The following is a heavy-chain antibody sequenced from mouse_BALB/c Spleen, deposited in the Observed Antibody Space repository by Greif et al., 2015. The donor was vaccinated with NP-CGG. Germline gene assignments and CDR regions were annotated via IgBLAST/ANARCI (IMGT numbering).Heavy chain of an antibody. D-gene: IGHD2-4*01. J-gene: IGHJ3*01. CDR1: GFTFSSYA. V-gene: IGHV5-9-1*01. Sequence: DVMLVESGGGLVKPGGSLKLSCAASGFTFSSYAMSWVRQTPEKRLEWVATISSGGSYTYYPDSVKGRFTISRDNAKNTLYLQMSSLRSEDTAMYYRARPLGYDYDVGLAYWGQGTLVTVSA. CDR2: ISSGGSYT. CDR3: ARPLGYDYDVGLAY.